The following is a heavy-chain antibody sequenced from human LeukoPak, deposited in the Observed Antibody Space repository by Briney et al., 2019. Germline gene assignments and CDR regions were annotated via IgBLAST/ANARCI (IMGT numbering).Heavy chain of an antibody. D-gene: IGHD5-24*01. CDR2: VNTTSLAI. V-gene: IGHV3-21*06. CDR1: GFPLGSYT. Sequence: GGSLRLSCAASGFPLGSYTMDWVRQAPGKGGEWGAFVNTTSLAISYADSVSRRFTISRENAMNSLFLQMSNLRVEDTAVYYCARDRDEKGWVPGDVWGQGTVVIVSS. J-gene: IGHJ3*01. CDR3: ARDRDEKGWVPGDV.